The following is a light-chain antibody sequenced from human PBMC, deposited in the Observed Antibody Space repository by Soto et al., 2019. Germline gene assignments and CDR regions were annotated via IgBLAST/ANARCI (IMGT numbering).Light chain of an antibody. V-gene: IGKV1-39*01. CDR1: QTISSY. J-gene: IGKJ1*01. CDR3: HQSYSSPWT. CDR2: AAS. Sequence: IQMTQSPPSLYASVGDRVTITCRASQTISSYLNWYQQRPGKAPRLLIYAASSLQGGVPSRFSGSGSGTDFTLTISNLQPEDFATYYCHQSYSSPWTFGQGTKVEIK.